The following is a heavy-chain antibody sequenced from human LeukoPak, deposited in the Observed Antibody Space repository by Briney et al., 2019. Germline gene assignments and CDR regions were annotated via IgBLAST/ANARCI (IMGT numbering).Heavy chain of an antibody. CDR1: GFTFSSYG. J-gene: IGHJ4*02. V-gene: IGHV3-33*06. Sequence: GGSLRLSCAASGFTFSSYGMHWVRQAPGKGLEGVAVICYDGSNKYYADSVKGRFTISRDNSKDTLYLQMNSLRAEDTAVYYCAKGSSQYFDYWGQGTLVTVSS. CDR2: ICYDGSNK. CDR3: AKGSSQYFDY.